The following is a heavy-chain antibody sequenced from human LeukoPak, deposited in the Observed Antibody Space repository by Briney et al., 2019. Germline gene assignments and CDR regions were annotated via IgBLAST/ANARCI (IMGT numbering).Heavy chain of an antibody. CDR2: ISGDGGST. CDR1: GFTFDDYA. J-gene: IGHJ4*02. Sequence: GSLRLSCAASGFTFDDYAMHWVRQAPGKGLGWVSLISGDGGSTYYADSVKGRFTISRDNSKNSLYLQMNSLRTEDTALYYCAKAGYFDWLLYYWGQGTLVTVSS. V-gene: IGHV3-43*02. D-gene: IGHD3-9*01. CDR3: AKAGYFDWLLYY.